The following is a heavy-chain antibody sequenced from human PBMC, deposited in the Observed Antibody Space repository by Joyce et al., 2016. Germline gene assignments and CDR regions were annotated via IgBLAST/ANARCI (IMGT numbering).Heavy chain of an antibody. CDR3: ARHVTDWFDP. D-gene: IGHD3-10*02. Sequence: EVQLVQSGAEVKKPGESLRISCKGSGYSFTSHWISWVRQMPGKGLEWMGRSDPRDSYTDYSPSFERHGTISVDKTISAAYLQWSSLRASDTARYYCARHVTDWFDPWGQGTLVTVSS. J-gene: IGHJ5*02. V-gene: IGHV5-10-1*03. CDR1: GYSFTSHW. CDR2: SDPRDSYT.